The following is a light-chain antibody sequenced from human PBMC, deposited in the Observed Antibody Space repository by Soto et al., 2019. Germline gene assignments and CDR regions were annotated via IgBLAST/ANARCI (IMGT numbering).Light chain of an antibody. V-gene: IGLV2-18*01. J-gene: IGLJ1*01. CDR1: SSDVGSYNR. CDR3: SLYTSSNTYV. Sequence: QSVLTQPPSVSGSPGQSVTISCTGTSSDVGSYNRVSWYRQPPGTAPKLMIYEVSNRPSGVPDRFSGSKSGNTASLTISGLQAEDEDDYYCSLYTSSNTYVFGTGTRSPS. CDR2: EVS.